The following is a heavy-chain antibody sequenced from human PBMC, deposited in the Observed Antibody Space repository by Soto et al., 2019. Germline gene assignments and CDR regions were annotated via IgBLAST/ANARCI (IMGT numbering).Heavy chain of an antibody. CDR3: ARDLTNYSNWPIGWFDP. CDR1: GDSISSSSYY. J-gene: IGHJ5*02. V-gene: IGHV4-61*01. Sequence: SETLSLTCTVSGDSISSSSYYWSWIRQPPGKGLEWIGYIYYSGSTNYNPSLKSRVTISVDTSKNQFSLKLSSVTAADTAVYYCARDLTNYSNWPIGWFDPWGQGTLVTVSS. D-gene: IGHD4-4*01. CDR2: IYYSGST.